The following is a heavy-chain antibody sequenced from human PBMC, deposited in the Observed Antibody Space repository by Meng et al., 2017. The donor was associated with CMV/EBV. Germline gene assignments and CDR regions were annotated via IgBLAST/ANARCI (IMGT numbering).Heavy chain of an antibody. Sequence: YGVSFSGYYWSWIRQPPGKGLEWVGEINHSGSTNYNPSLKGRVTISVDTSKNQFSLKLSSVTAADTAVYYCASLNYCSSTSCSRRFDYWGQGTLVTVSS. V-gene: IGHV4-34*01. J-gene: IGHJ4*02. D-gene: IGHD2-2*01. CDR3: ASLNYCSSTSCSRRFDY. CDR1: GVSFSGYY. CDR2: INHSGST.